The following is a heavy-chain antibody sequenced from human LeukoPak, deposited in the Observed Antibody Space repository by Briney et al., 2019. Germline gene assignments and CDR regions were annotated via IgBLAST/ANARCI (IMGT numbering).Heavy chain of an antibody. V-gene: IGHV3-21*01. CDR2: ISSHSIHI. CDR1: GFTFRTYS. Sequence: GGSLRLSCAASGFTFRTYSMNWVRQAPGKGLEWVSTISSHSIHIYYADSVKGRFTISRDNAKNLLYLQMDSLRADDTAVYYCARDSGPADPEAFDIWGQGTMVTVSS. J-gene: IGHJ3*02. D-gene: IGHD1-14*01. CDR3: ARDSGPADPEAFDI.